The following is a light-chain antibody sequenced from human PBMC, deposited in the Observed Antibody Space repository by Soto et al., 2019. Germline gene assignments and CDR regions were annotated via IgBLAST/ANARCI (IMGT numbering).Light chain of an antibody. CDR3: QQRSNWPLTST. Sequence: EIVLTQSPATLSLSPGERATLSCRASQNFGDYLAWYQQKPGQAPRLLISDASKMATGIPARFSGAGSGTGFTLTISCLEAEDFAVYYCQQRSNWPLTSTFGQGTKVEIK. V-gene: IGKV3-11*01. CDR2: DAS. CDR1: QNFGDY. J-gene: IGKJ1*01.